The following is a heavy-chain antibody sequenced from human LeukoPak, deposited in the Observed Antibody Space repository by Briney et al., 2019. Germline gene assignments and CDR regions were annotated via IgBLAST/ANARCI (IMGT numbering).Heavy chain of an antibody. J-gene: IGHJ4*02. CDR1: GFTFSNYA. V-gene: IGHV3-30*01. CDR3: ARDSTYYYDSGSSGPHYFDN. CDR2: ISSGGTYE. Sequence: GGSLRLSCAASGFTFSNYAMHWVRQAPGKGLDWVSLISSGGTYEYYADSMKGRFTISRDNSKNTLYLQLNSLRAEDTAVYYCARDSTYYYDSGSSGPHYFDNWGQGTLVTVSS. D-gene: IGHD3-10*01.